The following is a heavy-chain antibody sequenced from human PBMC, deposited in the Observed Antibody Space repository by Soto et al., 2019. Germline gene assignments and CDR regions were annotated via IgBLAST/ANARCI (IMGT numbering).Heavy chain of an antibody. J-gene: IGHJ5*02. CDR3: AKYNWNVGLDQ. CDR2: IYSGGST. D-gene: IGHD1-1*01. CDR1: GFTVSSNY. Sequence: PGGSLRLSCAASGFTVSSNYMSWVRQAPGKGLEWVSVIYSGGSTYYADSVKGRFTISRDNSKNTLYLQMNSLRGEDTAVYYCAKYNWNVGLDQWGQGPLVTVS. V-gene: IGHV3-66*01.